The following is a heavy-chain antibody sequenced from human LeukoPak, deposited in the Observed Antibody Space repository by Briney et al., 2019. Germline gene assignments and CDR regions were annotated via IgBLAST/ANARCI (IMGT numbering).Heavy chain of an antibody. J-gene: IGHJ6*02. CDR3: AKVIRGGYGMDV. V-gene: IGHV3-48*02. Sequence: GGSLRLSCAASGFTFSSFGMNWVRQAPGKGLEWVSYISDSSTLTYYADSVRGRFTISRDNAKNSLSLQLNSLRDEDTAVYFCAKVIRGGYGMDVWGQGTTVTVSS. CDR1: GFTFSSFG. D-gene: IGHD3-10*01. CDR2: ISDSSTLT.